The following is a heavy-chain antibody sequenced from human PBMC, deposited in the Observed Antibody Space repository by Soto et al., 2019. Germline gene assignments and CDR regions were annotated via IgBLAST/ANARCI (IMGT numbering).Heavy chain of an antibody. J-gene: IGHJ6*02. D-gene: IGHD5-12*01. CDR2: IIPILGIA. CDR3: ARYVDIVATITYYYYGMVV. V-gene: IGHV1-69*02. Sequence: GASVKVSCKASGGTFSSYTITWVRQAPGQGLEWMGRIIPILGIANYAQKFQGRVTITADESTSTAYMELSSLRSEDTAVYYCARYVDIVATITYYYYGMVVWGQGTMVTVAS. CDR1: GGTFSSYT.